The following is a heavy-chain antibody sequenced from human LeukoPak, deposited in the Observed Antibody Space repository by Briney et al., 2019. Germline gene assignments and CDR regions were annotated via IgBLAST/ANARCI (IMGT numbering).Heavy chain of an antibody. CDR2: IYPGDSDT. Sequence: GESLKISCQGSGYSFSSYWIGWVRQMPGKGLEWMGIIYPGDSDTRYSPSFQGQVTLSADNFISTAYLQWSSLKASNTAMYYCARGGIVGSAFDYWGQGTLVTVSS. D-gene: IGHD1-26*01. CDR1: GYSFSSYW. J-gene: IGHJ4*02. V-gene: IGHV5-51*01. CDR3: ARGGIVGSAFDY.